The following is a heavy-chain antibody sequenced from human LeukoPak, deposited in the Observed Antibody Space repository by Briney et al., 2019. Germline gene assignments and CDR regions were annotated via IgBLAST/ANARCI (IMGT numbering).Heavy chain of an antibody. V-gene: IGHV3-23*01. D-gene: IGHD5-24*01. CDR1: GFTFNTSG. Sequence: GGSLRLSCTASGFTFNTSGMHWVRQAPGKGLEWVGSSAVHADSGKGRFTISSDNSKNMLFVQMNNLRVEDTAVYFCARRDGRYFENWGQGTLVTVSS. CDR3: ARRDGRYFEN. J-gene: IGHJ4*02. CDR2: SSA.